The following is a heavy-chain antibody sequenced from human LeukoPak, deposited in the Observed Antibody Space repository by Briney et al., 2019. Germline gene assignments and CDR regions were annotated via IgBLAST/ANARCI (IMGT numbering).Heavy chain of an antibody. J-gene: IGHJ4*02. CDR2: INSDGSRT. Sequence: PGGSLRLSCAASGFTFSSYWMHWVRHAPGKGLVWVSRINSDGSRTIYADSVKGRFTISRDNAKNTLYLQMNSLRAEDTAVYYCARHIAAAGPGFDYWGQGTLVTVSS. V-gene: IGHV3-74*01. CDR1: GFTFSSYW. CDR3: ARHIAAAGPGFDY. D-gene: IGHD6-13*01.